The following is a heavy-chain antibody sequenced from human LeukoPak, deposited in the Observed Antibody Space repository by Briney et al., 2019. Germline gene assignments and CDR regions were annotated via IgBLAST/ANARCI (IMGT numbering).Heavy chain of an antibody. CDR1: GYTFTSYY. Sequence: ASVKVSCKASGYTFTSYYMHWVRQAPGQGLEWMGIINPSGGSTCYAQKFQGRVTMTRDTSTSTVYMELSSLRSEDTAVYYCAREHYAVAGNDWFDPWGQGTLVTVSS. V-gene: IGHV1-46*01. D-gene: IGHD6-19*01. J-gene: IGHJ5*02. CDR2: INPSGGST. CDR3: AREHYAVAGNDWFDP.